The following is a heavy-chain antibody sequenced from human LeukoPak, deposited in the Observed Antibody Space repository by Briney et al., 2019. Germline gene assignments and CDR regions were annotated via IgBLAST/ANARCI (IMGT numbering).Heavy chain of an antibody. Sequence: GGSLRLSCVASGFNFSKNDMHWVRQTTERGLEWVSAIGVGGDTYYADPVKGRFTISRENGKNSVYLQMDSLRAGDTAVYFCAKAFDYNGLRGEGGSFDCWGQGALVTVSS. J-gene: IGHJ4*02. CDR3: AKAFDYNGLRGEGGSFDC. CDR1: GFNFSKND. D-gene: IGHD4-11*01. CDR2: IGVGGDT. V-gene: IGHV3-13*01.